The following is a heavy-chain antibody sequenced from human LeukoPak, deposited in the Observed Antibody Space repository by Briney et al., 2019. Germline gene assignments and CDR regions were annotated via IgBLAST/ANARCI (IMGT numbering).Heavy chain of an antibody. Sequence: RASVKVSCKASGYTFTGYLMHWVRQAPGQGLEWMGWIDPNSGGTNYAQKFQGRVTMTRDTSINTAFMELSRLRSDDSAVYYCARKGIAAAWFDPWGQGTLVTVSS. J-gene: IGHJ5*02. V-gene: IGHV1-2*02. CDR2: IDPNSGGT. D-gene: IGHD6-13*01. CDR3: ARKGIAAAWFDP. CDR1: GYTFTGYL.